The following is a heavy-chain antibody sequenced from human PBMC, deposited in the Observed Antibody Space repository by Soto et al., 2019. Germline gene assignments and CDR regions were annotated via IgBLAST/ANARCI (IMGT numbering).Heavy chain of an antibody. CDR1: GQSFSGHS. J-gene: IGHJ4*02. Sequence: QVQLQQWGAGLVKPSETLSLSCAVYGQSFSGHSWAWIRQPPGKGLEWIGEINESGSTYYNPSLKSRVPISTDTAKNQFSLKLSSVSAADTAAYFCARGSGIVAIPGELEDVKYDYWGQGSLVNVSS. V-gene: IGHV4-34*01. D-gene: IGHD1-1*01. CDR3: ARGSGIVAIPGELEDVKYDY. CDR2: INESGST.